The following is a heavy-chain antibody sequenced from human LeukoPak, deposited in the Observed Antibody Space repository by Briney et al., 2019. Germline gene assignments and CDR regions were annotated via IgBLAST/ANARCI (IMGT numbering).Heavy chain of an antibody. CDR2: ISGSGGST. CDR3: AKEYDFWSGRSDAFDI. Sequence: GGSLRLSCAASGFTFSSHAMSWVRQAPGKGLEWVSAISGSGGSTYYADSVKGRFTISRDNSKNTLYLQMNSLRAEDTAVYYCAKEYDFWSGRSDAFDIWGQGTMVTVSS. D-gene: IGHD3-3*01. V-gene: IGHV3-23*01. CDR1: GFTFSSHA. J-gene: IGHJ3*02.